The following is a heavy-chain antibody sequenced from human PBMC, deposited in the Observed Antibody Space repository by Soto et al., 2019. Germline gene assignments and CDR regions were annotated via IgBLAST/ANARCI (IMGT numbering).Heavy chain of an antibody. J-gene: IGHJ6*02. V-gene: IGHV3-7*01. Sequence: GGSLRLSCGASGCTFSTYGMNWVRQAPGTGLEWVADIKGDGSKKYYGDSVKGRFTISRDNSKDTLYLQMNSLRAEDTAVYYCAKESLSSSPDFIYYYYYGMDVWGQGTTVTVSS. CDR3: AKESLSSSPDFIYYYYYGMDV. CDR1: GCTFSTYG. CDR2: IKGDGSKK. D-gene: IGHD6-6*01.